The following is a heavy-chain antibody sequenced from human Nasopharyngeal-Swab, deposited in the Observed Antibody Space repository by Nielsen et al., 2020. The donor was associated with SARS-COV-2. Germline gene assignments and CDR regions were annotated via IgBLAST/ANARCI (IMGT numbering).Heavy chain of an antibody. V-gene: IGHV3-21*01. CDR2: ISNSSSYI. D-gene: IGHD3-3*01. CDR1: GFTFNNYN. CDR3: ARDGLDYDFWSAYFMDV. J-gene: IGHJ6*02. Sequence: GESLKISCAASGFTFNNYNFNWVRQAPGKGLEWVSSISNSSSYIYYADSVKGRFTIPRDNAKNSLYLQTNSLRAEDTAVYYCARDGLDYDFWSAYFMDVWGQGTTVTVSS.